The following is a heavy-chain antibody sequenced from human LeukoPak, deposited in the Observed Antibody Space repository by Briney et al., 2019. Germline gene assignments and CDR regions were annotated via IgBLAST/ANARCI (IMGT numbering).Heavy chain of an antibody. CDR3: AKDRFGMATTPIDY. J-gene: IGHJ4*02. V-gene: IGHV3-23*01. CDR2: ISGSGGST. D-gene: IGHD5-24*01. CDR1: GFTFSSYA. Sequence: PGGSPRLSCAASGFTFSSYAMSWVRQAPGKGLEWVSAISGSGGSTYYADSVKGRFTISRDNSKNTLYLQMNSLRAEDTAVYYCAKDRFGMATTPIDYWGQGTLVTVSS.